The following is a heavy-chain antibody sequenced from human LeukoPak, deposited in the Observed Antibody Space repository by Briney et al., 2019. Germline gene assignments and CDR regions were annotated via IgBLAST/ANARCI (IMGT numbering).Heavy chain of an antibody. J-gene: IGHJ3*02. Sequence: SETLSLTCTVSGGSISSSSYYWGWIRQPPGKGLEWIGSIYYSGSTYYNPSLKSRVTISVDTSKNQFSLKPSSVTAADTAVYYCAREVAGTPGAFDIWGQGTMVTVSS. D-gene: IGHD6-19*01. V-gene: IGHV4-39*02. CDR1: GGSISSSSYY. CDR3: AREVAGTPGAFDI. CDR2: IYYSGST.